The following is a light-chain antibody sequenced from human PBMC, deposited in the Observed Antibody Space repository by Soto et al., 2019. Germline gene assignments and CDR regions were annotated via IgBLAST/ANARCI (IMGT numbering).Light chain of an antibody. V-gene: IGKV3-20*01. CDR3: QKYDSSPRT. J-gene: IGKJ1*01. CDR1: QSVSSSF. CDR2: GAS. Sequence: DIVLTQSPGALSLSPGERATLSCRASQSVSSSFLAWYQQKPGQAPRLLTYGASSRATGIPDRFSGSGSGTDFTLTISRLEPEDFSVYYFQKYDSSPRTFGQGTKVEIQ.